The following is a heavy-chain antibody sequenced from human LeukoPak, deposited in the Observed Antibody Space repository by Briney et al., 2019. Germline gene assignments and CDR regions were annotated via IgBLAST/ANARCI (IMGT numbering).Heavy chain of an antibody. CDR2: TSSSDPGT. D-gene: IGHD3-10*01. CDR1: GFPLSSYA. V-gene: IGHV3-23*01. J-gene: IGHJ4*02. CDR3: ARAPFTKYGSGKAYYFDY. Sequence: GGSLRLSCAASGFPLSSYAMSWVRQGPGKGLEWVAATSSSDPGTYHADSVRGRFTISRDNSKNTLYLQMNRLRVEDAAVYYCARAPFTKYGSGKAYYFDYWGQGTLVTVSS.